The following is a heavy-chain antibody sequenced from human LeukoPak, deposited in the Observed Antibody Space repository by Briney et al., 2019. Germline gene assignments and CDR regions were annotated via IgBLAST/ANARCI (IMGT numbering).Heavy chain of an antibody. CDR3: ARGSPDTSMALHIDH. Sequence: SETLSLTCAVSGGSISSSNWWSWVRQPPGKGLEWIGEIYHSGSTNYNPSLKSRVTISVDKSKNQFSLKLSSVTAADTAVYYCARGSPDTSMALHIDHWGQGTLVTVSS. CDR1: GGSISSSNW. J-gene: IGHJ4*02. CDR2: IYHSGST. D-gene: IGHD5-18*01. V-gene: IGHV4-4*02.